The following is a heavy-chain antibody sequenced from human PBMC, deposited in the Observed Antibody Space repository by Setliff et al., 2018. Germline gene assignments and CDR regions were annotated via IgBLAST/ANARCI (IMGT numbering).Heavy chain of an antibody. Sequence: SETLSLTCTVSGGSISPYFWSWIRQPPGKGLEWIGRVYTNGGSDYNPFLKSRVSISLDTSKNQFSLKLISVTAADTAVYYCARANKKLDYYYYYYMDVWGKGTTVTVSS. J-gene: IGHJ6*03. CDR1: GGSISPYF. CDR2: VYTNGGS. CDR3: ARANKKLDYYYYYYMDV. D-gene: IGHD1-1*01. V-gene: IGHV4-4*07.